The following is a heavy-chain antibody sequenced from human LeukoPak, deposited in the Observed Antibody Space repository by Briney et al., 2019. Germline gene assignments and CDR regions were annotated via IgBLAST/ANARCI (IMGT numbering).Heavy chain of an antibody. CDR2: ISSSGSPI. J-gene: IGHJ4*02. D-gene: IGHD3-10*01. CDR1: GFTFSSYS. Sequence: GGSLRLSCAASGFTFSSYSLNWVRQAPGKGLEWVSYISSSGSPIYYADSVKGRFTISRDNAKNSLYLQMDSLRAEDTAVYYCARDRLGVTTPNFDYWGQGTLVTVSS. CDR3: ARDRLGVTTPNFDY. V-gene: IGHV3-48*01.